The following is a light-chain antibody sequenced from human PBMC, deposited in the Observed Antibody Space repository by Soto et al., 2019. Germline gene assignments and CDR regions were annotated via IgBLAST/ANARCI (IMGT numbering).Light chain of an antibody. J-gene: IGKJ4*01. CDR2: DAS. V-gene: IGKV3-11*01. CDR3: QQRSNSPLT. CDR1: QSVSRY. Sequence: EIVLTQSPATLSLSPGERATLSCRASQSVSRYLAWYQQKPGQAPRLLIYDASNRATGIPARFSGSGSGTDFTLTISSLEPEDFAVDYCQQRSNSPLTFGGGTKVVNK.